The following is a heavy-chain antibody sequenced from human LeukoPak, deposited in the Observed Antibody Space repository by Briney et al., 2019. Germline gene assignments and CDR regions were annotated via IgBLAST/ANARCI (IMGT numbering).Heavy chain of an antibody. J-gene: IGHJ4*02. V-gene: IGHV3-30*15. CDR3: ARDFSSYYDYRSGYADCYLDN. Sequence: GRSLRLSCAASGFTFSSHAMHWVRQAPGKGLEWVALISYDGSKEYYADSVKGRFTISRDKSKNTLYLQMSALRPEDTAVYYCARDFSSYYDYRSGYADCYLDNWGQGTLVTVSS. CDR1: GFTFSSHA. D-gene: IGHD3-3*01. CDR2: ISYDGSKE.